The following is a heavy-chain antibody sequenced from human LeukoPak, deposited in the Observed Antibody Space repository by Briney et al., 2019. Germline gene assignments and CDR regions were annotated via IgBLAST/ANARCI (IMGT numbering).Heavy chain of an antibody. V-gene: IGHV4-61*01. D-gene: IGHD1-26*01. CDR2: IYYSGST. Sequence: PSETLSLTCTVSGGSISSSSYYWSWIRQPPGKGLEWIGYIYYSGSTNYNPSLKSRVTISVDTSKNQFSLKLSSVTAADTAVYYCARDSGSVPYYYYGMDVWGQGTTVTVSS. J-gene: IGHJ6*02. CDR1: GGSISSSSYY. CDR3: ARDSGSVPYYYYGMDV.